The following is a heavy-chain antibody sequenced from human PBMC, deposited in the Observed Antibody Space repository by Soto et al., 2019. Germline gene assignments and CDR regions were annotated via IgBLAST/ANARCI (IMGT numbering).Heavy chain of an antibody. CDR1: GFTFDDYA. D-gene: IGHD5-18*01. V-gene: IGHV3-9*01. CDR2: ISWNSGSI. Sequence: EVQLVESGGGLVQPGRSLRLSCAASGFTFDDYAMHWVRQAPGKGLEWVSGISWNSGSIGYADSVKGRFTISRDNAKNSLYLQMNSLRAEDTALYYCAKFRGFSIQLWSDDNYFDYWGQGTLVTVSS. CDR3: AKFRGFSIQLWSDDNYFDY. J-gene: IGHJ4*02.